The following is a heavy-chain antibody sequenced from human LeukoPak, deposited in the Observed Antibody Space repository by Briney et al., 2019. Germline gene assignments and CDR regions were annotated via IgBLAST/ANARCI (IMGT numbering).Heavy chain of an antibody. Sequence: GGSLRLSCAASGFTVSSNYMSWVRQAPGKGLGWVSVIYSGGSTYYADSVKGRFTISRDNSKNTLYLQMNSLRAEDTAVYYCAAAHGSATRFDYWGQGTLVTVSS. CDR1: GFTVSSNY. CDR3: AAAHGSATRFDY. V-gene: IGHV3-53*01. CDR2: IYSGGST. D-gene: IGHD3-10*01. J-gene: IGHJ4*02.